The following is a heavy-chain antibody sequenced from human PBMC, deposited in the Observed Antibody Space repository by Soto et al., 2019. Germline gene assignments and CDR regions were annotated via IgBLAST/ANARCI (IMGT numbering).Heavy chain of an antibody. CDR1: GFTFSSYW. CDR3: ARGDGDYYDGNGYLGRH. V-gene: IGHV3-74*01. D-gene: IGHD3-22*01. CDR2: INSDGSRT. Sequence: EVQLVESGGGIVQPGGSLRLSCAASGFTFSSYWMHWVRQPPGKGLVWVSRINSDGSRTSYADSAKGRFTISRDNAKNTVYLQMNSLRAEDTAVYYCARGDGDYYDGNGYLGRHWGQGTLVTVSS. J-gene: IGHJ4*02.